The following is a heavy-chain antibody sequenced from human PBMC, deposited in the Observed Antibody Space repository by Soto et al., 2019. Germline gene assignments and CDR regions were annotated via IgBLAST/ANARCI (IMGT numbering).Heavy chain of an antibody. D-gene: IGHD2-15*01. CDR1: GGSISSYY. J-gene: IGHJ4*02. CDR3: AGGYRGALDY. V-gene: IGHV4-59*08. CDR2: IYYSGST. Sequence: PSEILSLTCAVPGGSISSYYWSWIRQPPGKGLEWIGYIYYSGSTNYNPSLKSRVTISVDTSKNQFSLKLSSVTAADTAVYYCAGGYRGALDYWAQGTLVTVSS.